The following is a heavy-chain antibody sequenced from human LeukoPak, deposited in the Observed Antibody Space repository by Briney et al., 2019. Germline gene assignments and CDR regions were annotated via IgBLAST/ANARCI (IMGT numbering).Heavy chain of an antibody. D-gene: IGHD1-7*01. CDR2: SDHSGST. V-gene: IGHV4-34*01. CDR1: GGSFSGYC. CDR3: AGGAITGTTGGAYYYYGMDV. J-gene: IGHJ6*02. Sequence: SETLSLTCAVYGGSFSGYCWSWSRKRPGKGRELVGESDHSGSTSYNPSLKSRVTISVDTSKNQFSLKLSSVTAADTAVYYCAGGAITGTTGGAYYYYGMDVWGQGTTVTVSS.